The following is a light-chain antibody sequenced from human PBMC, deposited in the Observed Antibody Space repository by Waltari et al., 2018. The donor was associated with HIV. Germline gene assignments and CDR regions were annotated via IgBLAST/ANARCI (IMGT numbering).Light chain of an antibody. Sequence: QSALTQPPSASGSPGQSVTISCTGTSSDIGGYNYVSWYQQHPGKAPKLIMTEVTKRPSGVPDPCAGSKSGNTASLTVSGLQAEDEADYYCTSYTRSNTLVIFGGGTKLTVL. CDR2: EVT. J-gene: IGLJ2*01. CDR3: TSYTRSNTLVI. CDR1: SSDIGGYNY. V-gene: IGLV2-8*01.